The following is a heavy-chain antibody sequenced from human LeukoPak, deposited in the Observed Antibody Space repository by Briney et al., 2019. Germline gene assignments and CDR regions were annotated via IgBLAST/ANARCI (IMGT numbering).Heavy chain of an antibody. CDR2: IWYDGSNK. CDR3: ARDLTVTTFDY. CDR1: GFTFSSYG. V-gene: IGHV3-33*01. Sequence: GGSLRLSCAASGFTFSSYGMHWVRQAPGKGLEWVAVIWYDGSNKYYADSVKGRFTISRDNSKNTLYLQMNRLRAEDTAVYYCARDLTVTTFDYWGQGTLVTVSS. J-gene: IGHJ4*02. D-gene: IGHD4-17*01.